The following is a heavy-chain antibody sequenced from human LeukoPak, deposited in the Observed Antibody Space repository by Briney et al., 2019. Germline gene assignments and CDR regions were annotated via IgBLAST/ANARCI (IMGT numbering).Heavy chain of an antibody. Sequence: GGSLRLSCAASGFTFSSYWMSWVRQAPGKGLEWVANIKQDGSEKYYVDSVKGRFSISRDNAKNSLYLQMNSLRAEDTAVYYCARDDCSSISCYHNWFDPWGQGTLVTVSS. D-gene: IGHD2-2*01. V-gene: IGHV3-7*01. CDR3: ARDDCSSISCYHNWFDP. J-gene: IGHJ5*02. CDR1: GFTFSSYW. CDR2: IKQDGSEK.